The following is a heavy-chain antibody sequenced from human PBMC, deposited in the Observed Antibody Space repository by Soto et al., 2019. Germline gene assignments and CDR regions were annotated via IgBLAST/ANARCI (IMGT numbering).Heavy chain of an antibody. CDR3: AKGGRQWLVTSDFNY. CDR2: VSHDGRNT. CDR1: GFTFSDYA. V-gene: IGHV3-30*18. Sequence: VQLVESGGGVVQPGRSLRLSCAASGFTFSDYAMHWVRQAPGKGLEWVAVVSHDGRNTHYADSVKGRFTISRDSSKNTVSLGMTSLRAEDPAGYYCAKGGRQWLVTSDFNYWGQGALVTVSS. J-gene: IGHJ4*02. D-gene: IGHD6-19*01.